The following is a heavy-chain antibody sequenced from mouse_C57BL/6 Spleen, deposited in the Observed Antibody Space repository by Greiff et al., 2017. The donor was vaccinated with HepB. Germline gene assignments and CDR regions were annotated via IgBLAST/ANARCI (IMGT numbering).Heavy chain of an antibody. V-gene: IGHV5-4*01. CDR3: ARDAISYAMDY. J-gene: IGHJ4*01. CDR2: ISDVGSYT. Sequence: EVKVVESGGGLVKPGGSLKLSCAASGFPFSGYAMPWVRQTPERRLDWVATISDVGSYTYYPDNVKGRFTISRDNDKNNLYLQMSHLKSEDTAMYYCARDAISYAMDYWGQGTSVTVSS. D-gene: IGHD6-1*01. CDR1: GFPFSGYA.